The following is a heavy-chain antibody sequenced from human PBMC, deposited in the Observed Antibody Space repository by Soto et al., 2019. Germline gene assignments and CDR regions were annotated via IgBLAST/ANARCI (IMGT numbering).Heavy chain of an antibody. J-gene: IGHJ5*02. CDR3: ARDRNQPSYYYDSSGPNWFDP. Sequence: GGPLRLLCAPSGFTSSSYGMHRLRQARGRGLQWVAVVWYDGSNNYYADSVKGRFTIARDNSKNTLYLQMNSLRAEDTAVYYCARDRNQPSYYYDSSGPNWFDPWGQGTLVTVSS. D-gene: IGHD3-22*01. CDR1: GFTSSSYG. CDR2: VWYDGSNN. V-gene: IGHV3-33*01.